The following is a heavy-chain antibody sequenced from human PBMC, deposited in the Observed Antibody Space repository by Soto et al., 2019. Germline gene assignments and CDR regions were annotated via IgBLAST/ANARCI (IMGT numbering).Heavy chain of an antibody. CDR3: ARARVAARPYYYYYYGMDV. J-gene: IGHJ6*02. CDR2: IYYSGST. CDR1: GGSVSSGRYY. V-gene: IGHV4-61*01. Sequence: PSETLSLTCTVSGGSVSSGRYYWSWIRQPPGKGLEWIGYIYYSGSTNYNPSLKSRVTISVDTSKNQFSLKLSSVTAADTAVYYCARARVAARPYYYYYYGMDVWGQGTTVTVSS. D-gene: IGHD6-6*01.